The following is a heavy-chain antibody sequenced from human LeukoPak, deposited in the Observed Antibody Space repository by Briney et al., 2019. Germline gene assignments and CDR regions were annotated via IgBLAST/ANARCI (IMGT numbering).Heavy chain of an antibody. V-gene: IGHV3-48*01. CDR1: GFTFSSYS. Sequence: GGXLRLSCAASGFTFSSYSMNWVRQAPGKGLEWVSYISSSSSTIYYADSVKGRFTISRDNAKNSLYLQMNSLRAEDTAVYYCARPTQYGYGISDYWGQGTLVTVSS. CDR2: ISSSSSTI. D-gene: IGHD5-18*01. J-gene: IGHJ4*02. CDR3: ARPTQYGYGISDY.